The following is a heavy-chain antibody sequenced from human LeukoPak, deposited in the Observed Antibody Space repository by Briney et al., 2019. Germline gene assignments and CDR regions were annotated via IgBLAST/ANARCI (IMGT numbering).Heavy chain of an antibody. V-gene: IGHV1-69*01. J-gene: IGHJ6*02. CDR3: ATRYCSSTSCLRGRENYYYYGMDV. D-gene: IGHD2-2*01. CDR1: GGTFSSYA. CDR2: IIPIFGTA. Sequence: SVKVSCKASGGTFSSYAISWVRQAPGQGLEWMGGIIPIFGTANYAQKFQGRVTITADESTSTAYMELSSLRSEDTAVYYCATRYCSSTSCLRGRENYYYYGMDVWGQGTTVTVSS.